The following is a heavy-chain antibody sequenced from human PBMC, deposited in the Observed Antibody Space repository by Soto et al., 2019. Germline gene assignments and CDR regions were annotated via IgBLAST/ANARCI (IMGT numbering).Heavy chain of an antibody. CDR3: ARDPGYCSSTSCYKYGVDV. CDR2: ISAYNGNT. Sequence: ASVKVSCKASGYTFTSYGISWVRQAPGQGLEWMGWISAYNGNTNYAQKLQGRVTMTTDTSTSTAYMELRSLRSDGTAVYYCARDPGYCSSTSCYKYGVDVWGQGTTVTVSS. D-gene: IGHD2-2*02. CDR1: GYTFTSYG. V-gene: IGHV1-18*01. J-gene: IGHJ6*02.